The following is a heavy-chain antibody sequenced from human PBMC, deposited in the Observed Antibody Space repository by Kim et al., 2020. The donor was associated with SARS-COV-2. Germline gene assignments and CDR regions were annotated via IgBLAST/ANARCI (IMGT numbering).Heavy chain of an antibody. CDR3: ATGATDSSAYPPYCFDY. J-gene: IGHJ4*02. Sequence: NFQGRVTMTEDTSTATAYMELSSLRSEDTAVYYCATGATDSSAYPPYCFDYWGQGTLVTVSS. V-gene: IGHV1-24*01. D-gene: IGHD3-22*01.